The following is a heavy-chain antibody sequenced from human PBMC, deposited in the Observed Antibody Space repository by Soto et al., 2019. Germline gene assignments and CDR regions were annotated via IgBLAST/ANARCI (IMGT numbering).Heavy chain of an antibody. J-gene: IGHJ4*02. V-gene: IGHV4-4*07. CDR3: ARCRIVGAIAIFDY. CDR1: GGSISSYY. CDR2: IYTSGST. D-gene: IGHD1-26*01. Sequence: QVQLQESGPGLVKPSETLSLTCTVSGGSISSYYWSWIRQPAGTGLEWIGRIYTSGSTNYNPSLKSRVTMSVDTSKNQFSLKLSSVTAADTAVYYCARCRIVGAIAIFDYWGQGTLVTVSS.